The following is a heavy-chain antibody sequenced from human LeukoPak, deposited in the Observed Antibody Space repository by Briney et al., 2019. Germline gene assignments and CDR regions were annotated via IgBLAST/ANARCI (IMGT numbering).Heavy chain of an antibody. CDR3: ARLYGGNAVDS. CDR1: GGSISAYY. J-gene: IGHJ4*02. CDR2: FYSSGSA. V-gene: IGHV4-39*01. D-gene: IGHD4-23*01. Sequence: SETLSLTCTVSGGSISAYYWSWIRQPPGKGLEWIGNFYSSGSAYYSPSLKSRVTISVDTSKNQFSLNLSSVTAADTAVYYCARLYGGNAVDSWGQGTLVTVSS.